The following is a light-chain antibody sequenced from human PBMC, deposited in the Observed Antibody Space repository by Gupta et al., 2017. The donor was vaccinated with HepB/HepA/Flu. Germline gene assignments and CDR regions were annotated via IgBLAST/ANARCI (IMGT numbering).Light chain of an antibody. CDR2: KAS. Sequence: DIQMTQSTSTLSASIGDRVTITCRASRHVYSWLAWYQQKPGKAPKLLIYKASTLQSGVPSRFGGSGSGTEFTLTISSLQPDDVATYYCQQYSIYWTFGQGTKVEI. CDR1: RHVYSW. V-gene: IGKV1-5*03. CDR3: QQYSIYWT. J-gene: IGKJ1*01.